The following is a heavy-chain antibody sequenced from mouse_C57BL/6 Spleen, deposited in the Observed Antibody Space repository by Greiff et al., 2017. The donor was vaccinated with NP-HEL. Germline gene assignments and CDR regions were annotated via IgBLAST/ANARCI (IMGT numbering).Heavy chain of an antibody. Sequence: VKVVESGPGLVAPSQSLSITCTVSGFSLTSYGVDWVRQSPGKGLEWLGVIWGVGSTNYNSALKSRLSISKDNSKSQVFLKMNSLQTDDTAMYYCASGDYGSSPFAYWGQGTLVTVSA. CDR3: ASGDYGSSPFAY. CDR1: GFSLTSYG. D-gene: IGHD1-1*01. V-gene: IGHV2-6*01. J-gene: IGHJ3*01. CDR2: IWGVGST.